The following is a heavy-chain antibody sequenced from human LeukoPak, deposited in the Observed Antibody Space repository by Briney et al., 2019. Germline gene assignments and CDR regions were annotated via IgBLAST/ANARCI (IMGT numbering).Heavy chain of an antibody. CDR3: TRDFAFQQFDY. CDR2: INQDGSTK. Sequence: GGSLRLSCAATGFSFSNSWMTWVRQAPGKGPEWLANINQDGSTKNYVDAVEGRFTISRDNAKNSLYLQMNSLRAEDTAVYYCTRDFAFQQFDYRGQGTLVAVSS. D-gene: IGHD1/OR15-1a*01. J-gene: IGHJ4*02. CDR1: GFSFSNSW. V-gene: IGHV3-7*01.